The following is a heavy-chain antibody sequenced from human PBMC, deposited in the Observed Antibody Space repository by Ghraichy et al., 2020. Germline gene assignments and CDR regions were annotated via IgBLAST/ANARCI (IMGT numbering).Heavy chain of an antibody. J-gene: IGHJ6*02. V-gene: IGHV3-9*01. Sequence: GGSLRLSCAASGFTFDDYAMHWVRQAPGKGLEWVSGISWNSGSIGYADSVKGRFTISRDNAKNSLYLQMNSLRAEDTALYYCAKGITIFGVDYGMDVWGQGTTVTVSS. CDR2: ISWNSGSI. D-gene: IGHD3-3*01. CDR1: GFTFDDYA. CDR3: AKGITIFGVDYGMDV.